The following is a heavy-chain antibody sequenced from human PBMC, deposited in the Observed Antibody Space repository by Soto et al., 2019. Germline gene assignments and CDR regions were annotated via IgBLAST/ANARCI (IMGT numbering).Heavy chain of an antibody. V-gene: IGHV4-34*01. J-gene: IGHJ4*02. D-gene: IGHD2-15*01. CDR3: ASDLGYCSGGSCYAFDY. CDR2: IDHSGST. Sequence: PSETLSLTCAVYGGSFSGYYWSWIRQPPGKGLEWIGEIDHSGSTNYNPSLKSRVTISVDTSKNQFSLKLSSVTAADTAVYYCASDLGYCSGGSCYAFDYWGQGTLVTVSS. CDR1: GGSFSGYY.